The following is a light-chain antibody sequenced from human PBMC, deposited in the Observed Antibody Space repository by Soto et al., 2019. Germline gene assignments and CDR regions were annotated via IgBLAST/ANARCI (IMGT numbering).Light chain of an antibody. CDR3: AAWDDSLNGVV. CDR1: SSNIGSNT. CDR2: TNN. Sequence: QSALTQPPSASGTPGQWVTLSCSGSSSNIGSNTVNWYQQPPGTAPKLLIYTNNQRTSGVPDRFSGSKSGTSDSLAISGLQYEDEADYYGAAWDDSLNGVVFGGGTKLTV. V-gene: IGLV1-44*01. J-gene: IGLJ2*01.